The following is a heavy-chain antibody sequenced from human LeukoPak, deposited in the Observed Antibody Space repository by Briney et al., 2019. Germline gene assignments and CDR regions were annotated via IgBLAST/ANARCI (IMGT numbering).Heavy chain of an antibody. CDR2: IIPIFGTA. V-gene: IGHV1-69*05. Sequence: ASVEVSCKASGGTFSSCAISWVRQAPGQGLEWMGGIIPIFGTANYAQKFQGRVTITTDESTSTAYMELSSLRSEDTAVYYCARVPTGYYDSSGYYSWTNWFDPWGQGTLVTVSS. CDR1: GGTFSSCA. J-gene: IGHJ5*02. CDR3: ARVPTGYYDSSGYYSWTNWFDP. D-gene: IGHD3-22*01.